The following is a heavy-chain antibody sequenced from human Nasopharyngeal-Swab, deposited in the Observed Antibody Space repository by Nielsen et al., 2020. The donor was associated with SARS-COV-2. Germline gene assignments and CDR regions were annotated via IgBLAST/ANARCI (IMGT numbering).Heavy chain of an antibody. J-gene: IGHJ6*02. Sequence: GESLKISCAASGFTVSSNYMSWVRQAPGKGLEWVSVIYSDGSTSYADSVKGRFTISRDNSKNTLYLQMNSLRAEDTAVYYCAKDLQKWLVLGGYYYYNMDVWGQGTTVTVSS. CDR2: IYSDGST. CDR1: GFTVSSNY. D-gene: IGHD6-19*01. CDR3: AKDLQKWLVLGGYYYYNMDV. V-gene: IGHV3-53*01.